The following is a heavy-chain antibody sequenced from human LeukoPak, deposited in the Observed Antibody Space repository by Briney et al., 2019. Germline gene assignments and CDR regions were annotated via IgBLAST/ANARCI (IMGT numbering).Heavy chain of an antibody. CDR2: IYYSGST. CDR1: GGSVSSGSYY. V-gene: IGHV4-61*01. Sequence: SETLSLACTVSGGSVSSGSYYWSWIRQPPGKGLEWIGYIYYSGSTNYNPPLKSRVTMSLDTSKKQFSLKLTSVTAADTAVYYCARGLEWFGGKLDYWGQGTLVTVSS. CDR3: ARGLEWFGGKLDY. D-gene: IGHD3-10*01. J-gene: IGHJ4*02.